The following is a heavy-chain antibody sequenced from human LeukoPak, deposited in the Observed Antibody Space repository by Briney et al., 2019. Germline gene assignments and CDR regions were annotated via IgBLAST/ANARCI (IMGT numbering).Heavy chain of an antibody. D-gene: IGHD3-22*01. J-gene: IGHJ4*02. CDR1: GFTFSSYA. V-gene: IGHV3-23*01. CDR2: ISGRGGST. CDR3: AKNDYDSSGYYPPFDY. Sequence: GGSLRLSCAASGFTFSSYAMSWVRQAPGKGLERVSAISGRGGSTYYADSVKGRFTISRDNSKNTLYLQMNSLRAEDTAVYYCAKNDYDSSGYYPPFDYWGQGTLVTVSS.